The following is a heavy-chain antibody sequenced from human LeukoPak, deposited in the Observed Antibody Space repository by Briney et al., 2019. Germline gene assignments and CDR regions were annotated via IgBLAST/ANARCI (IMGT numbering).Heavy chain of an antibody. Sequence: KTSETLSLTCTVSGGSISSSSYYWGWIRQPPGKGLEWIGSIYYSGSTYYNPSLKSRVTISVDTSKNQFSLKLSSVTAADTAVYYCARDRLDSSGWSHYFDYWGQGTLVTVSS. CDR2: IYYSGST. CDR1: GGSISSSSYY. V-gene: IGHV4-39*07. CDR3: ARDRLDSSGWSHYFDY. J-gene: IGHJ4*02. D-gene: IGHD6-13*01.